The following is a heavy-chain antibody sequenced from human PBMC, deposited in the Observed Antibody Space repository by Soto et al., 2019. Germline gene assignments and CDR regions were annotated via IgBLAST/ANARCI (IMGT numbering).Heavy chain of an antibody. V-gene: IGHV1-3*01. CDR3: ARVDYDSSGYYYVHY. D-gene: IGHD3-22*01. Sequence: ASVKVSCKASGYTFTSYAMHWVRQAPGQRLEWMGWINAGNGNTKYSRKFQGRVTITRDTSASTAYMELSSLRSEDTAVYYCARVDYDSSGYYYVHYWGQGTLVTVS. CDR2: INAGNGNT. CDR1: GYTFTSYA. J-gene: IGHJ4*02.